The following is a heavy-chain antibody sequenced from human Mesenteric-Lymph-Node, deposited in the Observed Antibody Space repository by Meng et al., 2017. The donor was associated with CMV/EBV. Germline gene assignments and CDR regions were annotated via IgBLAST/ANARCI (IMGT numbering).Heavy chain of an antibody. V-gene: IGHV4-34*01. CDR3: ARGLYCTGTSCYLGSAYFQH. CDR1: FTCNY. CDR2: INDNGST. D-gene: IGHD2-2*01. J-gene: IGHJ1*01. Sequence: FTCNYWSWIRQPPGKVLEWNGEINDNGSTRYNPSLKSRLTISVETSKNQFSLKLSSVTAADTAVYYCARGLYCTGTSCYLGSAYFQHWGQGTLVTVSS.